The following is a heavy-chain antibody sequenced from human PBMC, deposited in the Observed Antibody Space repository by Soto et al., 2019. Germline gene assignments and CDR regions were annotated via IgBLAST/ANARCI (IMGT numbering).Heavy chain of an antibody. Sequence: QSQLQESGPGLVKPSETLSLICTVSGDSISGSSYYWGWIRQPPGKGLEWIGGIYFGGSTYYNPSLKSRVTMSVDTSKNQFSLKLSSVTAADTAFYYCARPRGRSGYTNWFDPWGQGTLVTVSS. CDR3: ARPRGRSGYTNWFDP. J-gene: IGHJ5*02. D-gene: IGHD3-22*01. V-gene: IGHV4-39*01. CDR1: GDSISGSSYY. CDR2: IYFGGST.